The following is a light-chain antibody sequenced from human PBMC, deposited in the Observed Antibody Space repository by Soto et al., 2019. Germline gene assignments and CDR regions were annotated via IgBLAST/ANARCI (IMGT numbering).Light chain of an antibody. Sequence: DIHLTQSPSTLSASVGDRVTITCRASQSISILLAWYQQKPGKAPNLLIYATSTLETGVSSRFSGSGSGTECTLTISRLQPDDSATYYCQHYNDFSWTFGQGTKVEIK. J-gene: IGKJ1*01. CDR3: QHYNDFSWT. CDR1: QSISIL. CDR2: ATS. V-gene: IGKV1-5*03.